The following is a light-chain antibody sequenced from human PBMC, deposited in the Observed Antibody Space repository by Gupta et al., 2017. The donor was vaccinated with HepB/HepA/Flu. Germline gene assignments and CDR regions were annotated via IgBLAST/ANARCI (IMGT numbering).Light chain of an antibody. CDR1: SSNIGSNT. CDR3: AAWDDSLSGVI. V-gene: IGLV1-44*01. J-gene: IGLJ2*01. CDR2: SNN. Sequence: QSVLTQPPSSSGTPGQRVTISCSGSSSNIGSNTVNWYQQLPGTAPKLLMYSNNQRPSGVLDRFSASKSGTSASLAISGLQSEDEADYYCAAWDDSLSGVIFGGGTKLTVL.